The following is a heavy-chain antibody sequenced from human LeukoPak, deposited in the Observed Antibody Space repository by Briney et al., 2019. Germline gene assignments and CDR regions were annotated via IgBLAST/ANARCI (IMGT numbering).Heavy chain of an antibody. V-gene: IGHV4-31*02. Sequence: LRLSCAASGFTFSDYYMNWIRQHPGKGLEWIGYIYYSGSTYYNPSLKSRVTISVDTSKNQFSLKLSSVTATDTAVYYCARVRVRRTYYYDSSGQIYYFDYWGQGTLVTVSS. J-gene: IGHJ4*02. CDR3: ARVRVRRTYYYDSSGQIYYFDY. CDR1: GFTFSDYY. D-gene: IGHD3-22*01. CDR2: IYYSGST.